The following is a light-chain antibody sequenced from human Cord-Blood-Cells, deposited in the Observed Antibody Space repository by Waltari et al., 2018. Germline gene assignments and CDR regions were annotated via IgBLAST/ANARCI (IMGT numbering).Light chain of an antibody. CDR2: DVS. J-gene: IGLJ3*02. Sequence: QSALTQPASVSGSPGQSITISCTGTISDVGGHNYVYWYQQPPGKAPTLMIYDVSKRPSGVSNRFSGSKSGNTASLTISGLQAEDEADYYCSSYTSSSTLVFGGGTKLTVL. CDR3: SSYTSSSTLV. CDR1: ISDVGGHNY. V-gene: IGLV2-14*01.